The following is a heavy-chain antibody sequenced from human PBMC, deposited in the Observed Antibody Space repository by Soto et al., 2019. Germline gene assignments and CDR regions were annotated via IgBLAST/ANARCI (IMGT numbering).Heavy chain of an antibody. Sequence: PSETLSLTCTVSGGSISSGDYYWSWIRQPPGKGLEWIGSIYYSGSTYYNPSLKSRVTISVDTSKNQFSLKLSSVTAADTAVCYCARLASENFWSGYYNFDYWGQGTLVTVSS. CDR1: GGSISSGDYY. D-gene: IGHD3-3*01. J-gene: IGHJ4*02. CDR2: IYYSGST. V-gene: IGHV4-39*01. CDR3: ARLASENFWSGYYNFDY.